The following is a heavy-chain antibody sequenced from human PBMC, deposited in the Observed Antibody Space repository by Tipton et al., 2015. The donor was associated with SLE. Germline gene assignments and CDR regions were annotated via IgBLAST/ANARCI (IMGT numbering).Heavy chain of an antibody. V-gene: IGHV3-30*02. CDR2: IRYDGSNK. D-gene: IGHD3-16*02. J-gene: IGHJ6*02. CDR1: GFTFSSYG. CDR3: AKDGDYVWGSYRSHGMDV. Sequence: SLRLSCAASGFTFSSYGMHWVRQAPGKGLEWVAFIRYDGSNKYYADSVKGRFTISRDNSKNTLYLQMNSLRAEDTAAYYCAKDGDYVWGSYRSHGMDVWGQGTTVTVSS.